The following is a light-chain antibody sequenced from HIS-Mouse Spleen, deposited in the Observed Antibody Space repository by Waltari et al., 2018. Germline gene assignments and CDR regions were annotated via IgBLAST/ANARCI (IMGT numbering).Light chain of an antibody. CDR1: SGHSSYA. V-gene: IGLV4-69*01. Sequence: QLVLTQSPSASASLGASVKLTCTLSSGHSSYAIAWHQQQPEKGPRYLMKLNSDGSHSKGDGIPDRFSGSSSGAERYLTISSLQSEDEADYCCQTWGTGIHVFGGGTKLTVL. J-gene: IGLJ3*02. CDR2: LNSDGSH. CDR3: QTWGTGIHV.